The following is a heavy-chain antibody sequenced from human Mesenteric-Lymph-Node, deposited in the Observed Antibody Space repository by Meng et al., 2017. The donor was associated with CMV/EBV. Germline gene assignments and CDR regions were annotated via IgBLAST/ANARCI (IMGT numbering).Heavy chain of an antibody. J-gene: IGHJ6*02. D-gene: IGHD6-13*01. CDR3: ARHAASTSFHYYYGMEV. CDR1: GYRFPNYW. V-gene: IGHV5-51*01. CDR2: IYPGDSDT. Sequence: GESLKISCQASGYRFPNYWIAWVRQMPGKGLEWMGIIYPGDSDTRYSPSFQGQVTISVDKSISTAYLQWSSLKASDTAMYYCARHAASTSFHYYYGMEVWGQGTTVTVSS.